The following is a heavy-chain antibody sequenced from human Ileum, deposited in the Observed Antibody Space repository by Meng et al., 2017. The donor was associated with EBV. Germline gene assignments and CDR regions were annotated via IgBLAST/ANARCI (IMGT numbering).Heavy chain of an antibody. Sequence: QVQLQESGPGLVKPSGTLSLTCAVSGDSVSGSDWWSWVRQPPGKGLEWIGEVYHDGATNYHPSLKSRVTISLDKSKNEVNLHLNSLTAADTAVYFCARSNPIVRGLDYWGQGTLVTVSS. CDR3: ARSNPIVRGLDY. V-gene: IGHV4-4*02. D-gene: IGHD3-10*01. CDR1: GDSVSGSDW. J-gene: IGHJ4*02. CDR2: VYHDGAT.